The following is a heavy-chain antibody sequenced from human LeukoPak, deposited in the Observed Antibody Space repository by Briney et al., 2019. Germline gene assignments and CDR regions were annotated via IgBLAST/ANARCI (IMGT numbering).Heavy chain of an antibody. Sequence: QSGGSLRLSCAASGVTVSSSYMSWVRQAPGKGLQWVSGISWNSGSIGYADSVKGRFTISRDNAKNSLYLQMNSLRAEDTAVYYCARFPPSIAVAHSSCWGQGTLVTVSS. J-gene: IGHJ4*02. CDR3: ARFPPSIAVAHSSC. D-gene: IGHD6-19*01. CDR2: ISWNSGSI. V-gene: IGHV3-48*04. CDR1: GVTVSSSY.